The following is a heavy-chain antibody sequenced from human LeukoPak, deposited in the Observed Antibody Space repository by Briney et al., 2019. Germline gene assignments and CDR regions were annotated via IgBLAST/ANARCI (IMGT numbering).Heavy chain of an antibody. D-gene: IGHD2-2*02. CDR2: INHSGST. Sequence: SETLSLTCAVYGGSLSGYYWSWIRQPPGKGLEWIGEINHSGSTNYNPSLKSRVTISVDTSKNQFSLKLSSVTAADTAVYYCARHVISYTPYYFNYWGQGTLVTVSS. J-gene: IGHJ4*02. V-gene: IGHV4-34*01. CDR1: GGSLSGYY. CDR3: ARHVISYTPYYFNY.